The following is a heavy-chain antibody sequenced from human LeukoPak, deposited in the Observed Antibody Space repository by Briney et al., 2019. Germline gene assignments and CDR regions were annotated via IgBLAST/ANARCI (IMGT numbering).Heavy chain of an antibody. CDR3: ARRKDSGSQAHDY. V-gene: IGHV3-48*01. CDR1: EFTFSIYG. CDR2: ISAGSGTI. J-gene: IGHJ4*02. Sequence: GGSLRLSCAVSEFTFSIYGMNWVRQAPGKGLEWVSYISAGSGTISYADSVKGRFTISRDNAQNSLYLQMNSLRAEDTAVYYCARRKDSGSQAHDYWGQGTLVTVSS. D-gene: IGHD1-26*01.